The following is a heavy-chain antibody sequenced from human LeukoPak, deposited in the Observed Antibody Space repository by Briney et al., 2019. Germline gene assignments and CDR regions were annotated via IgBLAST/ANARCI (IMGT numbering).Heavy chain of an antibody. Sequence: ASVKVSCKASGYTFTGYYMHWVRQAPGQGLEWMGWINPNSGGTNYAQKFQGRVTMTRDTSISTAYMELSRLRSDDTTVYYCARVYDFWIDGYFDYWGQGTLVTVSS. CDR3: ARVYDFWIDGYFDY. V-gene: IGHV1-2*02. CDR1: GYTFTGYY. CDR2: INPNSGGT. J-gene: IGHJ4*02. D-gene: IGHD3-3*01.